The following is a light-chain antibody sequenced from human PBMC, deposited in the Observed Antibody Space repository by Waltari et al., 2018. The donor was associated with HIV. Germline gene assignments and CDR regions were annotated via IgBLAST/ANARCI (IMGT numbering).Light chain of an antibody. CDR1: HRVSGW. V-gene: IGKV1-5*03. CDR2: EAS. J-gene: IGKJ2*01. CDR3: QHYNNYPYP. Sequence: DIQMTQSPSTLSASVGDRVTIACRASHRVSGWLARYQQKPGKAPNMLIYEASSLESAVPSKFSGSCSVTAFTHTISSQQPHDFETYYSQHYNNYPYPFGQGTTLAI.